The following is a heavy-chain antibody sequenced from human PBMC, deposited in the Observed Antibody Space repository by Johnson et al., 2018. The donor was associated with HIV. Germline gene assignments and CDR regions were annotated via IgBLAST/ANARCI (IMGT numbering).Heavy chain of an antibody. V-gene: IGHV3-30-3*01. CDR1: GVTFSTYA. CDR2: MSYDGSNK. J-gene: IGHJ3*02. D-gene: IGHD3-22*01. Sequence: QVQLVESGGGGVQPGRSLRLSCVVSGVTFSTYAMHWVRQAPGKGLEWVAVMSYDGSNKYYADSVKGRFTIYRDNSKNTLYLEANSLGPEDTATYYCAKGSTPTMIIVVISAFDIWGQGTVVAVSS. CDR3: AKGSTPTMIIVVISAFDI.